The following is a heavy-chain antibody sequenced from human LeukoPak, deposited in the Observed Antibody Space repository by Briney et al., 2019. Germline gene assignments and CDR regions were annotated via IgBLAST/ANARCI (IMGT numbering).Heavy chain of an antibody. CDR2: ISFDGSNK. D-gene: IGHD6-19*01. Sequence: GRSLRLSCAASGLTFSSYAMHWVRQAPGKRLEWVAVISFDGSNKYYADSVKGRFTISRDNSKNTLYLQMNSLRAEDTAVYYRATPEKQWHIFDYWGQGTLVTVSS. CDR3: ATPEKQWHIFDY. V-gene: IGHV3-30*04. CDR1: GLTFSSYA. J-gene: IGHJ4*02.